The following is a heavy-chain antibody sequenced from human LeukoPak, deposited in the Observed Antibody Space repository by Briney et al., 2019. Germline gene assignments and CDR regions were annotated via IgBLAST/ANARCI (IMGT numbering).Heavy chain of an antibody. CDR2: IYYSGST. J-gene: IGHJ4*02. V-gene: IGHV4-59*01. CDR3: AVGPTLYYFDY. CDR1: GGSISSYY. Sequence: SETLSLTCTVSGGSISSYYWSWIRQPPGQGLEWIGYIYYSGSTNYNPSLKSRVTISVDTSKNQFSLKLSSATAADTAEYYCAVGPTLYYFDYWGQGTLVTVSS.